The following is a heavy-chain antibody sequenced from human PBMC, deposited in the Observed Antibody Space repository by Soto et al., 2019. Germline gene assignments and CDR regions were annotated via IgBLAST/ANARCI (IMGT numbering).Heavy chain of an antibody. CDR1: VGTFSSYA. Sequence: QVQLVQSGAEVKKPGSSVKVSCKAAVGTFSSYAISRVRQAPGQGLEWMGGIIRIFGKANYAQKFQGRVTITADESTSTGYMELSSLRSEDTAVYYGARDSVATIGSPYNWFDPWGQGTLVSVSS. CDR3: ARDSVATIGSPYNWFDP. J-gene: IGHJ5*02. D-gene: IGHD5-12*01. CDR2: IIRIFGKA. V-gene: IGHV1-69*12.